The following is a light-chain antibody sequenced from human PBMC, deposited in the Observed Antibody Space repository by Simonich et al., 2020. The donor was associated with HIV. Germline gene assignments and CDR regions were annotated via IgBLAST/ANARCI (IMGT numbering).Light chain of an antibody. CDR1: QSISSY. J-gene: IGKJ3*01. CDR2: AAS. V-gene: IGKV1-39*01. Sequence: DIQMTQSPFSLSASVGDRVTITCRASQSISSYLNWYQKKPGKAPKLLIYAASTLQSGVPSRFSGSGSGTDFTLTISRLQSEDFATYYCQQYYGYPPTFGPGTKVDI. CDR3: QQYYGYPPT.